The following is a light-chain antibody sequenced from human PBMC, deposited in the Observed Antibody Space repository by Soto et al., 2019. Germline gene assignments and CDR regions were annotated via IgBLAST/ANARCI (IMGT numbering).Light chain of an antibody. Sequence: DIQMTQSPSSLSASVGDRVTITCRASQAIYNYLAWYQQKPGKVPTLLLSAASTLQSGVPSRFSGSGSGTDFTLTISSLQPEDVATYYCQKFRAVPTFGEGTKVEI. CDR3: QKFRAVPT. CDR2: AAS. J-gene: IGKJ4*01. V-gene: IGKV1-27*01. CDR1: QAIYNY.